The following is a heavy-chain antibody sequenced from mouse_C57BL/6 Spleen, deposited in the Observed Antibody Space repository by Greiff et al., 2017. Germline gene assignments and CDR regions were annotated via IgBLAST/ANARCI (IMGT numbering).Heavy chain of an antibody. CDR2: INPNYGTT. J-gene: IGHJ4*01. CDR3: ARKGYYDHYYAVDY. V-gene: IGHV1-39*01. CDR1: GYSFTDYN. D-gene: IGHD2-4*01. Sequence: EVKLMESGPELVKPGASVKISCKASGYSFTDYNMNWVKQSNGKSLEWIGVINPNYGTTSYNQKFKGQATLTVDKSSSTAYSQLNSLTSEDSAVXYSARKGYYDHYYAVDYWGQGTSVTVSS.